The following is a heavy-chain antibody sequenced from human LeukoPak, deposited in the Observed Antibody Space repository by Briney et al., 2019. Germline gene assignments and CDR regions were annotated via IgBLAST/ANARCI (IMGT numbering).Heavy chain of an antibody. V-gene: IGHV3-53*04. CDR2: MLTMGST. CDR3: AGRPHVTYYYDSSGYYLDAFDI. CDR1: RFTVSSNY. Sequence: PGGCLTLSCAASRFTVSSNYMRWVRQAPGKGLVWVTVMLTMGSTYYAESVKGRFTSSRHNSKNTLYLQMNSLRAEDTAVYYCAGRPHVTYYYDSSGYYLDAFDIWGQGTMVSLST. D-gene: IGHD3-22*01. J-gene: IGHJ3*02.